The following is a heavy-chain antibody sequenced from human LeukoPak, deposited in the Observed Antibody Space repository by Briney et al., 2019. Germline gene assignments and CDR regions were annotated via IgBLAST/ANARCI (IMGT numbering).Heavy chain of an antibody. V-gene: IGHV3-48*02. D-gene: IGHD3-22*01. J-gene: IGHJ4*02. Sequence: GGSLRLSCAASGFTFSSYSMNWVRQAPGKGLEWVSYISSSSSTIYYADSVKGRFTNSRDNAKNSLYLQMNSLRDEDTAVYYCARERGEYYYDSSGYYLGPDFDYWGQGTLVTVSS. CDR2: ISSSSSTI. CDR1: GFTFSSYS. CDR3: ARERGEYYYDSSGYYLGPDFDY.